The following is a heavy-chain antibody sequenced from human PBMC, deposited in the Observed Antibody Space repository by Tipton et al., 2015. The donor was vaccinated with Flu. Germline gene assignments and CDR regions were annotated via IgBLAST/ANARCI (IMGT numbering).Heavy chain of an antibody. J-gene: IGHJ3*02. CDR3: ARDLRGYSGYTGGDAFDM. CDR1: GYSISSGFY. CDR2: ISTSGST. V-gene: IGHV4-61*02. Sequence: TLSLTCNVSGYSISSGFYWGWIRQPAGKGLEWIGRISTSGSTNYNASLESRVTLSRDTSKNHISLRLTPATAADTALYYCARDLRGYSGYTGGDAFDMWGRGIMVFVSS. D-gene: IGHD5-12*01.